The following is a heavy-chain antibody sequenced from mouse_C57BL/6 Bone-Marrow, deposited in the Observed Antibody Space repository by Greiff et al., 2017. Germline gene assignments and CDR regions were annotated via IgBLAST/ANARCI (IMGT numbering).Heavy chain of an antibody. V-gene: IGHV1-39*01. J-gene: IGHJ3*01. CDR1: GYSCTAYN. CDR3: ASTFDGYYAWFAF. Sequence: VVKPGASVKISCKASGYSCTAYNMNWVKQSNGKGLEWTGVINPNFGTTSSNQKFKGKATMTVDQSSSTAYMQLNSLTSEDSAVYYSASTFDGYYAWFAFWGPGTLVTVSA. D-gene: IGHD2-3*01. CDR2: INPNFGTT.